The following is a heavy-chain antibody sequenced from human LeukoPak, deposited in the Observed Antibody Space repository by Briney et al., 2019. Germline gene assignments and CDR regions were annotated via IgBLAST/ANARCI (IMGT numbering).Heavy chain of an antibody. V-gene: IGHV3-23*01. J-gene: IGHJ3*02. CDR2: ISGSGGST. CDR3: ATPIVVVPAAAGDDAFDI. D-gene: IGHD2-2*01. CDR1: GFTFSSYA. Sequence: GGSLRLSCAASGFTFSSYAMSWVRQAPGKGLEWVSGISGSGGSTYYADSVKGRFTISRDNSKNTLYLQMNSLRAEDTAVYYCATPIVVVPAAAGDDAFDIWGQGTMVTVSS.